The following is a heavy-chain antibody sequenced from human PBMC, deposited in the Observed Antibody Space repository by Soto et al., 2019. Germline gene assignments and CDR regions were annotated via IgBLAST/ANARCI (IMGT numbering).Heavy chain of an antibody. Sequence: ASVKVSCKASGYTFSDYYIHWVRQAPGQGLGWMGWINPNSGGTKYAPKFQGGVTMTRDTSITTAYMELRRLRSGDTAVYYCAREQATEKPEGVDFWGQGTLVTVSS. V-gene: IGHV1-2*02. J-gene: IGHJ4*02. CDR1: GYTFSDYY. CDR2: INPNSGGT. CDR3: AREQATEKPEGVDF. D-gene: IGHD1-1*01.